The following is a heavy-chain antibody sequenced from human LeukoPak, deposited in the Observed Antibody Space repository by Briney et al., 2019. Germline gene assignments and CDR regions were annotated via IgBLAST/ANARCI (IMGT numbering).Heavy chain of an antibody. CDR2: IYYSGST. J-gene: IGHJ4*02. CDR3: TRHRRCDCSSASCYTDY. V-gene: IGHV4-34*01. CDR1: GGSFSGYY. D-gene: IGHD2-2*02. Sequence: SSETLSLTCAVYGGSFSGYYWSWIRQPPGKGLEWIGRIYYSGSTYYNPSLKSRVTISVDTSKNQFSLKLSSVTVADTAVYYCTRHRRCDCSSASCYTDYWGQGTLVTVSS.